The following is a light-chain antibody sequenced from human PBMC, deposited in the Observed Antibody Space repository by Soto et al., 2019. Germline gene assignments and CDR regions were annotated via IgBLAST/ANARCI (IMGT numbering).Light chain of an antibody. CDR2: EAT. Sequence: QSVLTKPASVSGSPGQSITISCTGTSSDVGSNNLVSWYQQRPGKAPKLMIYEATKRPSGVADRFSGSKSGNTASLTISGLQAEDEADYHCCSYAGTSTYVVFGGGTKVTVL. V-gene: IGLV2-23*01. J-gene: IGLJ2*01. CDR1: SSDVGSNNL. CDR3: CSYAGTSTYVV.